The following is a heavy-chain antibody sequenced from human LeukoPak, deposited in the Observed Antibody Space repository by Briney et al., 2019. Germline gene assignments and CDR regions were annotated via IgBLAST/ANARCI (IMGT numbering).Heavy chain of an antibody. CDR3: ARGPGTYYNDFDY. J-gene: IGHJ4*02. CDR2: IYYSGST. V-gene: IGHV4-39*07. Sequence: SETLSLTCAVSGGSISGSSYFWGWIRQPPGKGLEWIGSIYYSGSTNYNPSLESRVTISVDTSKNQFSLKLSSVTAADTAVYYCARGPGTYYNDFDYWGQGTLVTVSS. D-gene: IGHD3-10*01. CDR1: GGSISGSSYF.